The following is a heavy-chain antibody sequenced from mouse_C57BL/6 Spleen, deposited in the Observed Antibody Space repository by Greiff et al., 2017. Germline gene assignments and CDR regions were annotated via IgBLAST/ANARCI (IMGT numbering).Heavy chain of an antibody. Sequence: EVKLVESGGGLVKPGGSLKLSCAASGFTFSSYAMSWVRQTPEKRLEWVATISDGGSYTYYTDNVKGRFTISRDNAKNNLYLQMSHLKSEDTAMXYCARESNYGSSSYFDYWGQGTTLTVAS. CDR3: ARESNYGSSSYFDY. D-gene: IGHD1-1*01. V-gene: IGHV5-4*01. J-gene: IGHJ2*01. CDR1: GFTFSSYA. CDR2: ISDGGSYT.